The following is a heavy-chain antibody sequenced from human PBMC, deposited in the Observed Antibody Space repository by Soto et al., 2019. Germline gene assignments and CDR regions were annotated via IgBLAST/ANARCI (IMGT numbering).Heavy chain of an antibody. CDR3: VTAVIIIFQYNRLYF. D-gene: IGHD3-10*01. Sequence: EVQLVESGGGLVQPGGSLRLSCAASGFSFNDHYMDWVRQAPGKGLEWVGRTRNKANSYSTDYAASVKGRFTTSRDDSKVSLYLQTNSLKTSYTAVYSCVTAVIIIFQYNRLYFWRQGTTVTVSS. V-gene: IGHV3-72*01. J-gene: IGHJ6*02. CDR1: GFSFNDHY. CDR2: TRNKANSYST.